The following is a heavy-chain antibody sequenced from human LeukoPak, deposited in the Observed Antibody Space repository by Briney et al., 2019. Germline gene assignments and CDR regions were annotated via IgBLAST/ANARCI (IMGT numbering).Heavy chain of an antibody. D-gene: IGHD4-17*01. V-gene: IGHV4-4*07. CDR1: GGSFSGYY. Sequence: SETLSLTCAVYGGSFSGYYWSWIRQPAGKGLEWIGRIYTSGSINYNPSLKSRVTMSVDTSKSQFSLKLSSVTAADTAVYYCARDLYGDYAFDIWGQGTLVTVSS. CDR2: IYTSGSI. J-gene: IGHJ3*02. CDR3: ARDLYGDYAFDI.